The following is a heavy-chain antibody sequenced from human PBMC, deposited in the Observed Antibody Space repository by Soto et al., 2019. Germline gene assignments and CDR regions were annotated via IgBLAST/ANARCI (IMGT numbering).Heavy chain of an antibody. CDR2: INSDGSVS. V-gene: IGHV3-74*02. CDR1: GFTFRNYW. CDR3: ARGDCVGGSCYSLAGSFYYYMDA. D-gene: IGHD2-15*01. J-gene: IGHJ6*03. Sequence: EVQLVESGGGLVQPGGSLRLSCAASGFTFRNYWMYWVRQAPGQGLEWVSRINSDGSVSSYADSVKGRLTISRDNVKNTLYLLMDSLRAEDTAVYYCARGDCVGGSCYSLAGSFYYYMDAWCKGTTVTVFS.